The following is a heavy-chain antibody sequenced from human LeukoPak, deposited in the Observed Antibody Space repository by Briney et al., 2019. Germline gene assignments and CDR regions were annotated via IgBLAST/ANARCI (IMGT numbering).Heavy chain of an antibody. CDR2: ISNDGNNK. CDR3: AKGGGSSGRSYYFDY. V-gene: IGHV3-30*18. D-gene: IGHD3-22*01. Sequence: GSLRLSCAASGFPFSSYGMHWVRPAPGKGLEWVAAISNDGNNKFYADSVKGRFTMSRDNPKNTMNLQMNSLRAEDTAVYYCAKGGGSSGRSYYFDYWGQGTLVAVSS. CDR1: GFPFSSYG. J-gene: IGHJ4*02.